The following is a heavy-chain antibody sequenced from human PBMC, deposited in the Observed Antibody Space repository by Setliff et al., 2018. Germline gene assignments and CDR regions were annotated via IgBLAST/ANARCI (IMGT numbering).Heavy chain of an antibody. CDR1: VSTFRDFG. D-gene: IGHD7-27*01. J-gene: IGHJ6*03. V-gene: IGHV3-30*02. CDR3: AKEGMRYWGSPGYMDV. CDR2: IRFDESNK. Sequence: PGGSLSLSCAASVSTFRDFGMHWVRQAPGKGLQWVAFIRFDESNKFYLESVRGRFSISRDNSKNTVYLQMNSLRVEDTAVYHCAKEGMRYWGSPGYMDVWGKGTTVTVSS.